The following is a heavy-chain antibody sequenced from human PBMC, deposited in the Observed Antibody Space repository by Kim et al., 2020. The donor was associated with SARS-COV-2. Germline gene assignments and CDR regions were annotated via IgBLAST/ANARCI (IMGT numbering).Heavy chain of an antibody. CDR2: IYYSGST. J-gene: IGHJ3*02. CDR1: GGSISSSSYY. V-gene: IGHV4-39*01. Sequence: SETLSLTCSVSGGSISSSSYYWGWIRQPPGKGLEWIGSIYYSGSTYYNPSLKTRVTTSVDTSKNQFSLKLNSVTAADTAVYFCARHPLYFGSGSSTNGAFDIWGQGTMVTVSS. CDR3: ARHPLYFGSGSSTNGAFDI. D-gene: IGHD3-10*01.